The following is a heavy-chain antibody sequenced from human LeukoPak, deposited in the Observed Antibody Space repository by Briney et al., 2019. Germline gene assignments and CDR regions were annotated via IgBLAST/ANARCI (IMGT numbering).Heavy chain of an antibody. D-gene: IGHD6-19*01. Sequence: GGSLRLSCAASKFTFSGYWMTWVRQAPGKGLEWVANINQDGSEKYYVDSVKGRFTISRDNAKNSVNLQMDSLRAEDTAIYYCTRGRGWCDYWGRGTLVTVSS. CDR2: INQDGSEK. CDR1: KFTFSGYW. J-gene: IGHJ4*02. V-gene: IGHV3-7*03. CDR3: TRGRGWCDY.